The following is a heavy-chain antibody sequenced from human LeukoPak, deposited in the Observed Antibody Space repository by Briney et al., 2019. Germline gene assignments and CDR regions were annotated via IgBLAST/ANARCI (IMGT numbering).Heavy chain of an antibody. D-gene: IGHD4-17*01. J-gene: IGHJ3*02. CDR1: GGSISSYS. V-gene: IGHV4-4*07. CDR2: IYTSGST. CDR3: ARDRVTVTDDAFDI. Sequence: SETLSLTCTVSGGSISSYSWSWIRQPAGKGLEWIGHIYTSGSTNYNPSLKSRVTISVDRSKNQFSLKQSSVTAADTAMYYCARDRVTVTDDAFDIWGQGTMVTVSS.